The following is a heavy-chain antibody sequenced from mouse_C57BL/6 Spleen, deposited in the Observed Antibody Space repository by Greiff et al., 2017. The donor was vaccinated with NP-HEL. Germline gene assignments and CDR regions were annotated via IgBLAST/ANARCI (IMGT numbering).Heavy chain of an antibody. J-gene: IGHJ4*01. V-gene: IGHV1-81*01. CDR3: ARDYGSSYAMDY. CDR1: GYTFTSYG. Sequence: QVQLKESGAELARPGASVKLSCKASGYTFTSYGISWVKQRTGQGLEWIGEIYPRSGNTYYNEKFKGKATLTADKSSSTAYMELRSLTSEDSSVYFCARDYGSSYAMDYWGLGTSVTVSS. D-gene: IGHD1-1*01. CDR2: IYPRSGNT.